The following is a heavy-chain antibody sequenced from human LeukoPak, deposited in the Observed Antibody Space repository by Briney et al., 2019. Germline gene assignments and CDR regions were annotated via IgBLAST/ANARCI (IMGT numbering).Heavy chain of an antibody. CDR1: GYTFTSYG. J-gene: IGHJ4*02. Sequence: ASVKVSCKASGYTFTSYGISWVRQAPGQGLEWMGWINPNSGSTNYAQKFQGRVTMTRDTSISTAYMELSRLRSDDTAVYYCARGIAVDYWGQGTLVTVSS. CDR2: INPNSGST. V-gene: IGHV1-2*02. CDR3: ARGIAVDY. D-gene: IGHD6-13*01.